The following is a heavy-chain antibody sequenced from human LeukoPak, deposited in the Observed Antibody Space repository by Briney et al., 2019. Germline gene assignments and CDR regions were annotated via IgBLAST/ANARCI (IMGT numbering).Heavy chain of an antibody. Sequence: GGSLRLSCAASGFTFSSYWMNWVRQAPGKGLVWVSRINSDGSSTSYADSVKGRFTISRDNAKNTLYLQMNSLRAEDTAVYYCARGVTGEYYFDYWGQGTLVTVSS. CDR2: INSDGSST. D-gene: IGHD7-27*01. CDR1: GFTFSSYW. J-gene: IGHJ4*02. CDR3: ARGVTGEYYFDY. V-gene: IGHV3-74*01.